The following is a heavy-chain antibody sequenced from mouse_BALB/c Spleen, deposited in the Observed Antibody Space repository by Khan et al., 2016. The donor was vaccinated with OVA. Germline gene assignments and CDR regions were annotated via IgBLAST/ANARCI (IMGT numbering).Heavy chain of an antibody. D-gene: IGHD1-1*01. CDR3: ARRGLRWDVDD. CDR2: INPSTGYT. CDR1: GYTFINYW. Sequence: QVQLKQSGAELAKPGASVKMSCKASGYTFINYWILWVKQRPGQGLEWIGYINPSTGYTEYNQNFKDKATLTADKSSSTAYMQLSSLTSEDAAVYYCARRGLRWDVDDWGQGTTLTVYS. J-gene: IGHJ2*01. V-gene: IGHV1-7*01.